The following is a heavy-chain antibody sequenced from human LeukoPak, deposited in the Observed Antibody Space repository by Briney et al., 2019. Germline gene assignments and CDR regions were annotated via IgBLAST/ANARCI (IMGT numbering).Heavy chain of an antibody. CDR1: GGSISRGSYY. CDR2: IYYRGCT. D-gene: IGHD3-10*01. V-gene: IGHV4-61*09. J-gene: IGHJ3*01. CDR3: ASRSSRGGAFDV. Sequence: SQTLSLTCTVSGGSISRGSYYWRWLRQPAGKGREWIGYIYYRGCTNYNPSLKSRITISVDTSKNQFALKLRSVTPADTAVYYCASRSSRGGAFDVWGQGTMVTVSS.